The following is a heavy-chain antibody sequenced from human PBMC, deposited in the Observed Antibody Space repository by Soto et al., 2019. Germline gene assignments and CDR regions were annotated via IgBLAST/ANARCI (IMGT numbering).Heavy chain of an antibody. CDR1: GGSISSSTYY. V-gene: IGHV4-39*02. CDR2: IDYSGTT. CDR3: AREWNYHGEGWFDP. D-gene: IGHD1-7*01. J-gene: IGHJ5*02. Sequence: QLQLQESGPGLVKPSETLSLTCTVSGGSISSSTYYWGWVRQPPGKGLEWIGSIDYSGTTYYNPSLQSRVTICADTSNNQFSLRLNSVTAADTAVYDWAREWNYHGEGWFDPWGQGTLVTVSS.